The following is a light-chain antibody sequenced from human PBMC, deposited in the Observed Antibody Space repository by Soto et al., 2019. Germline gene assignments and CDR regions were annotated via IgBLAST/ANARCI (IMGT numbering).Light chain of an antibody. CDR3: QTYNTAPLT. J-gene: IGKJ4*01. CDR2: AAS. CDR1: QGIADY. Sequence: DIHMTQSPSTLSVSVGDIVTTACRASQGIADYLAWYQQKPGKVPKLLIYAASTLQSGVPSRFSGSGSGTDFTLSISSLQPEDVATYYCQTYNTAPLTFGGGTKVDI. V-gene: IGKV1-27*01.